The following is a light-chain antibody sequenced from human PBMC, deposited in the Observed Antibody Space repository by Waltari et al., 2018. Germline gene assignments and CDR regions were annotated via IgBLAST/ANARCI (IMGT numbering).Light chain of an antibody. V-gene: IGLV3-1*01. CDR2: LDT. J-gene: IGLJ2*01. CDR3: QAWDSSTVV. Sequence: SYELTQPPSVSVSPGQTASIPCSGDTLGYKFACWYQQKPGQSPVLVIYLDTKRPSGIPERFSGSNSGNTATLTISGTQAMDEADYYCQAWDSSTVVFGGGTKLTVL. CDR1: TLGYKF.